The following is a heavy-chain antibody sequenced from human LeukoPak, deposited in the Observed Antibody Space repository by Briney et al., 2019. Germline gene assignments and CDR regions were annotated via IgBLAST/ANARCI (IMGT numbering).Heavy chain of an antibody. CDR3: ARTVSY. J-gene: IGHJ4*02. V-gene: IGHV3-48*04. Sequence: QPGGSLRPSCVGSGFSFSSYSMNWIRQAPGKGLEWVSYISNSSTATQYADSVKGRFTISRDNAKNSLYLQMNSLRVEDTAVYYCARTVSYWGQGTLVTVSS. CDR1: GFSFSSYS. D-gene: IGHD4-17*01. CDR2: ISNSSTAT.